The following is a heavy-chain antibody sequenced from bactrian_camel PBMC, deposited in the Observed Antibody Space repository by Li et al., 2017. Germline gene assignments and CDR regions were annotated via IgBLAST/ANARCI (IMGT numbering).Heavy chain of an antibody. Sequence: VQLVKSGGGLVQPGGSLRLACAASGFTYSTYDMSWVRQAPGKGLEWVSAINSGGGSTYYADSVKGRFTISRDNAKNTLYLQLNSLKTEDTAIYYCTRGRDYWSDYDVWGQGTQVTVS. CDR1: GFTYSTYD. V-gene: IGHV3S40*01. D-gene: IGHD8*01. CDR3: TRGRDYWSDYDV. CDR2: INSGGGST. J-gene: IGHJ4*01.